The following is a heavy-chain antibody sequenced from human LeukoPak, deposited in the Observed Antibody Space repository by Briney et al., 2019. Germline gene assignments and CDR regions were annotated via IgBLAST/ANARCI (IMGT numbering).Heavy chain of an antibody. D-gene: IGHD6-13*01. Sequence: GGSLRLSCAASGFTFSSYWMSWVRQAPGKGLEWVANIKYDGSEKDYVDSVKGRFTISRDNAKNSLYLQMNSLRAEDTAVYYCAKDLKFIAAAGTLYYWGQGTLVTVSS. V-gene: IGHV3-7*03. J-gene: IGHJ4*02. CDR1: GFTFSSYW. CDR3: AKDLKFIAAAGTLYY. CDR2: IKYDGSEK.